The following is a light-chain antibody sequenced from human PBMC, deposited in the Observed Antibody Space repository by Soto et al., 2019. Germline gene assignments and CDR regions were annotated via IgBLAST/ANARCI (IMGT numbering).Light chain of an antibody. J-gene: IGLJ3*02. CDR1: SSDVGGYNY. CDR2: EVS. Sequence: QSALTQPASVSGSPGQSITISCTGTSSDVGGYNYVSWYQQHPGKAPKLMIYEVSNRPSGVSNRFSGSKSGNTASLPISGLQAGDEADYYCSSYTRSSTRVFGGGTKLTVL. CDR3: SSYTRSSTRV. V-gene: IGLV2-14*01.